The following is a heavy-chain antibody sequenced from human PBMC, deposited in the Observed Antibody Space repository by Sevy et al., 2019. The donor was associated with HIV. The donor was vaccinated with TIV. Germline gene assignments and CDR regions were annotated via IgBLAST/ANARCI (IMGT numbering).Heavy chain of an antibody. V-gene: IGHV3-66*01. D-gene: IGHD2-15*01. CDR2: IYSGGST. J-gene: IGHJ4*02. Sequence: GGSLRLSCVVSGFTFRTYGMSWVRQAPGKGLEWVSVIYSGGSTYYADSVKGRFTISRDNSKNTLYLQMNSLRAEDTAVYYCARALGAPLLFFDYWGQGTTVTVSS. CDR1: GFTFRTYG. CDR3: ARALGAPLLFFDY.